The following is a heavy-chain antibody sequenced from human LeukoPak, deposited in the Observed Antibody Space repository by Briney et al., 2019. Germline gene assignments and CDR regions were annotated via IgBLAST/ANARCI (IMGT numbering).Heavy chain of an antibody. J-gene: IGHJ4*02. Sequence: ASVKVSCKASGYTFTSYAMNWVRQAPGQGLEWMGWINTNTGNPTYAQGFTGRFVFSLDTSVSTAYLQISSLKAEDTAVYYCARDIPQGPLYDILTGGDYWGQGTLVTVSS. D-gene: IGHD3-9*01. V-gene: IGHV7-4-1*02. CDR1: GYTFTSYA. CDR3: ARDIPQGPLYDILTGGDY. CDR2: INTNTGNP.